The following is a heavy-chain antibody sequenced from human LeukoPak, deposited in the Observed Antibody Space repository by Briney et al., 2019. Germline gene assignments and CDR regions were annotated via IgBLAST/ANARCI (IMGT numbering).Heavy chain of an antibody. D-gene: IGHD3-22*01. J-gene: IGHJ4*02. CDR2: INPNSGGT. Sequence: ASVKVSCKASGYTFTGYYMHWVRQAPGQGLEWMGWINPNSGGTNYAQKFQGRVTMNRDTSISTAYMELSRLRSDDTAVYYCAREEFYLDYYDSSYGYWGQGTLVTVSS. V-gene: IGHV1-2*02. CDR1: GYTFTGYY. CDR3: AREEFYLDYYDSSYGY.